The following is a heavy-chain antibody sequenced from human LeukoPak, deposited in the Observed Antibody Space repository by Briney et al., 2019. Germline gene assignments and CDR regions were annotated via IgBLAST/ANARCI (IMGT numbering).Heavy chain of an antibody. D-gene: IGHD3-10*01. V-gene: IGHV4-39*07. CDR2: IYYGGST. Sequence: SETLSLTCTVSGGSISSDSYYWSWIRQPPGKGLEWIGSIYYGGSTYYNPSLKSRVTISIDTSKNQFSLKLSSVTAADTAVYYCARVSLVRGAPDYYFDYWGQGTLVTVSS. CDR3: ARVSLVRGAPDYYFDY. J-gene: IGHJ4*02. CDR1: GGSISSDSYY.